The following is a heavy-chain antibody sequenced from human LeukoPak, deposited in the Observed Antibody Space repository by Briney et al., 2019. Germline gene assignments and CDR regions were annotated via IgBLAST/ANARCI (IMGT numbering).Heavy chain of an antibody. V-gene: IGHV4-39*07. D-gene: IGHD5-18*01. CDR1: SGSISTSNYY. J-gene: IGHJ5*02. CDR2: IFYSGST. Sequence: PSETLSLTCTVSSGSISTSNYYWGWVRQPPGKALEWIGNIFYSGSTYYNPSLKSRVTISVDKSKNQFSLKLSSVTAADTAVYYCARDRSYGYLGRNNWFDPWGQGTLVTVSS. CDR3: ARDRSYGYLGRNNWFDP.